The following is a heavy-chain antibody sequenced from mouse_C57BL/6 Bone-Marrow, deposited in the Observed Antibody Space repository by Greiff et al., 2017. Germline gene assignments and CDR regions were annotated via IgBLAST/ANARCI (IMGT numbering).Heavy chain of an antibody. V-gene: IGHV10-1*01. CDR2: IRSKSNNYAT. D-gene: IGHD1-3*01. CDR1: GFSFNTYA. Sequence: GGGLVQPKGSLKLSCAASGFSFNTYAMNWVRQAPGKGLEWVARIRSKSNNYATYYADSVKDRFTISRDDSESMLYLQMNNLKTEDTAMYYCVRHKEMGSFAYWGQGTLVTVSA. J-gene: IGHJ3*01. CDR3: VRHKEMGSFAY.